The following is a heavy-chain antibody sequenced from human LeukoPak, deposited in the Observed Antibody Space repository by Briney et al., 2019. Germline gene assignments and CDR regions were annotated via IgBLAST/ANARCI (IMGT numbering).Heavy chain of an antibody. CDR1: GGSISSYY. V-gene: IGHV4-4*07. J-gene: IGHJ6*02. D-gene: IGHD5-12*01. CDR2: IYTSGST. Sequence: PSETLYLTCTVSGGSISSYYWSWIRQPAGQGLEWIGRIYTSGSTNYNPSLKSRVTMSVDTSKNQFSLKLSSVTAADTAVYYCARDKRGYSGYAMDVWGQGTTVTVSS. CDR3: ARDKRGYSGYAMDV.